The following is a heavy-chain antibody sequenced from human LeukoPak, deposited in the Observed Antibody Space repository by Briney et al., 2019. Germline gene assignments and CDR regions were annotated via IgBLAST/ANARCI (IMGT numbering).Heavy chain of an antibody. J-gene: IGHJ4*02. CDR1: VYTFTSYY. V-gene: IGHV1-18*04. CDR3: ARARQQWLVPLDY. D-gene: IGHD6-19*01. CDR2: ISTYSTNT. Sequence: ASVKVSCKASVYTFTSYYMHWVRQAPGQGLEWKGWISTYSTNTNYAQKLQGRVTMTTDTSTGTAYMEMKSLRSDDSAVYYCARARQQWLVPLDYWGQGTLVTVSS.